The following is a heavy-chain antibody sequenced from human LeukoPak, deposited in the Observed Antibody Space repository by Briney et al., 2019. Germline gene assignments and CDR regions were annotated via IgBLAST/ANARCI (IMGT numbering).Heavy chain of an antibody. CDR3: AKGLWASTVGATGIFFDY. CDR1: GFAFRRSA. Sequence: GGSLRLSCAASGFAFRRSAMTWVRQVPGKGLEWVSAISGRGGDTDYADSVKGRFIISRDSSENTLYLQMHSLGVEDTGVYYCAKGLWASTVGATGIFFDYWGQGIQVTVSS. J-gene: IGHJ4*02. D-gene: IGHD1-26*01. V-gene: IGHV3-23*01. CDR2: ISGRGGDT.